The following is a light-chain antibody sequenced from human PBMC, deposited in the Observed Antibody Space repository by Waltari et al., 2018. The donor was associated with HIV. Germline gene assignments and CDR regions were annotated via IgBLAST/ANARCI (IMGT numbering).Light chain of an antibody. CDR3: HSADGKASLWV. V-gene: IGLV3-25*03. Sequence: SYELPQPPSVSVSPGQTARITCSGDALPKQYAYWYQQRPGQAPGLVIYEDTERPSGIRERCSGSSSGTTATLTIIGVQAQGEADYHCHSADGKASLWVFGGGTKLTVL. CDR2: EDT. J-gene: IGLJ3*02. CDR1: ALPKQY.